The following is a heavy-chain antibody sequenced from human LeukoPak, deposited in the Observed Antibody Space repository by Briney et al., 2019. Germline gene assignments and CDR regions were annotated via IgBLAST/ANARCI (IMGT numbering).Heavy chain of an antibody. CDR2: IYYSGST. V-gene: IGHV4-59*01. J-gene: IGHJ4*02. CDR1: GGSISSYY. CDR3: ARAHRFGRYFDWEMKRSLYFDY. D-gene: IGHD3-9*01. Sequence: PSETLSLTCTVSGGSISSYYWTWIRQPPGKGLEGIGYIYYSGSTNYNPSLKSRVTISVDTSKNQFSLKLSSVTAADTAVYYCARAHRFGRYFDWEMKRSLYFDYWGQGTLVTVSS.